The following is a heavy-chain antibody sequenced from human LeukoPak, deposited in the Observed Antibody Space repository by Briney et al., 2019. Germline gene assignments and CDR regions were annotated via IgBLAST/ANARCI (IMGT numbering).Heavy chain of an antibody. CDR1: GYIFTGYY. D-gene: IGHD5-18*01. Sequence: ASVKVSCKTSGYIFTGYYMHWVRQAPGQGLEWMGWINPNSGGTNYAQKFQGRVTMTRDTSISTAYMELSRLRSDDTAVYYCARAIKRGYSYGAVDYWGQGTLVTVSS. J-gene: IGHJ4*02. CDR3: ARAIKRGYSYGAVDY. CDR2: INPNSGGT. V-gene: IGHV1-2*02.